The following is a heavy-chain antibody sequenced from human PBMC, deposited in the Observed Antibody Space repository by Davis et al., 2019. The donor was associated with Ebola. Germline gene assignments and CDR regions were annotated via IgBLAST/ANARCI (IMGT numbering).Heavy chain of an antibody. D-gene: IGHD1-26*01. J-gene: IGHJ4*02. CDR2: INHSGST. V-gene: IGHV4-34*01. CDR1: GGSFSGYY. Sequence: SETLSLTCAVYGGSFSGYYWSWIRQPPGKGLEWIGEINHSGSTNYNLSLKSRVTISVDTSKNQFSLKLTSVSAADTAVYYCATRRLSFEAIDYWGQGTLVTVSS. CDR3: ATRRLSFEAIDY.